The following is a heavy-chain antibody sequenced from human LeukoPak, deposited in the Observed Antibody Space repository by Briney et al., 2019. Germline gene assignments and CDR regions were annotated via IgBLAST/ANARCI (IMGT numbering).Heavy chain of an antibody. CDR1: GDTFSNYA. J-gene: IGHJ4*02. CDR2: IIHSLGTP. D-gene: IGHD6-13*01. V-gene: IGHV1-69*04. Sequence: SVKVSCKASGDTFSNYAISWVRQAPGQGLEWVGRIIHSLGTPNYAQKFQGRVTITADRSTTTAYMELSSLRFEDTAVYYCARAGSSRFSVPYYFNYWGQGTPVTVSS. CDR3: ARAGSSRFSVPYYFNY.